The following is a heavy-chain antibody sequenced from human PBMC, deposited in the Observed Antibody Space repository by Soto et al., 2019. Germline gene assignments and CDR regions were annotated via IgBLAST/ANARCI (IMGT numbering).Heavy chain of an antibody. CDR3: ARDRLMATAGTARSYFGLDV. Sequence: LTCTVSGGSIRSGGYYWSWVRQNPRRGLEWIGNIYYSGNTYYNPSLKSRLTISVDTSKNQFSLNLSSVTAADTAVYYCARDRLMATAGTARSYFGLDVWGQGTTVTVSS. J-gene: IGHJ6*02. CDR1: GGSIRSGGYY. V-gene: IGHV4-31*03. D-gene: IGHD5-18*01. CDR2: IYYSGNT.